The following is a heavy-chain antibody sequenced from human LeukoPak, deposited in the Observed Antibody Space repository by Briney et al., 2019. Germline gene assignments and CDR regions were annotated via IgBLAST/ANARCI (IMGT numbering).Heavy chain of an antibody. CDR2: VRYDRSLT. CDR1: GFIFSTYG. J-gene: IGHJ4*02. Sequence: GGSLRLSCAASGFIFSTYGMHWVRQAPGKGLEWVAFVRYDRSLTYYADSVKGRFTISRDNSRNTLYLQMNSLGAEDTALYYCAKTGSGNYYNPYLDYWGQGTLVTVSS. CDR3: AKTGSGNYYNPYLDY. D-gene: IGHD1-26*01. V-gene: IGHV3-30*02.